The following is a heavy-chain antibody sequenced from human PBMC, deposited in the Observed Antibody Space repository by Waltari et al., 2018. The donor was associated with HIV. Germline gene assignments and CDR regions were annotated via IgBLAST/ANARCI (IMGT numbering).Heavy chain of an antibody. CDR2: IYSGVST. J-gene: IGHJ4*02. D-gene: IGHD2-21*02. Sequence: EVQLVESGGGLIQPGGSLRLSCADPGFIVSSTSMSWVRPAPGKGLEWVSVIYSGVSTYYADSVKGRFTISRDNSKNTLYLQMNSLRAEDTAVYYCARGFGCGGDCYYFDYWGQGTLVTVSS. V-gene: IGHV3-53*01. CDR3: ARGFGCGGDCYYFDY. CDR1: GFIVSSTS.